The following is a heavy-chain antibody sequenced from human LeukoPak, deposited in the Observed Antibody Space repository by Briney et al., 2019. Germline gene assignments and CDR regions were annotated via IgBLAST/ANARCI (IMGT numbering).Heavy chain of an antibody. Sequence: PGGSLRLSCAASGFTFSSYAMHWVRQAPGKGLEWVAVISYDGSNKYYADSVKGRFTISRDNSKNTLYLQMNSLRAEDTAVYYCARGSKGVLGFPRGSYFDYWGQGTLVTVSS. CDR2: ISYDGSNK. D-gene: IGHD1-26*01. V-gene: IGHV3-30*04. CDR3: ARGSKGVLGFPRGSYFDY. CDR1: GFTFSSYA. J-gene: IGHJ4*02.